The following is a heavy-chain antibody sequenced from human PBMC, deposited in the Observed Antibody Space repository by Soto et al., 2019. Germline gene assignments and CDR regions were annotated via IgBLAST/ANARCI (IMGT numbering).Heavy chain of an antibody. CDR3: ARGRPPYYDILTGRYFDY. CDR1: GFTFSSYA. J-gene: IGHJ4*02. CDR2: ISSNGGST. V-gene: IGHV3-64*01. D-gene: IGHD3-9*01. Sequence: GGSLRLSCAASGFTFSSYAMHWVRQAPGKGLEYVSAISSNGGSTYYANSVKGRFTISRDNSKNTLYLQMGSLRAEDMAVYYCARGRPPYYDILTGRYFDYWGQGTLVTVS.